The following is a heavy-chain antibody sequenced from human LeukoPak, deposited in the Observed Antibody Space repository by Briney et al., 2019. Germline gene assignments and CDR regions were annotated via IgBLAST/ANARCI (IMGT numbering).Heavy chain of an antibody. Sequence: GGSLRLSCAASGFTVSNYYMSWVRQAPGKGLEWVSVIYSGGDTYYADSVKGRFTISRDNSKNTLYLQMNNLRAEDTAVYYCASGDSSSWTPPFDYWGQGTLVTVSS. D-gene: IGHD6-13*01. J-gene: IGHJ4*02. CDR1: GFTVSNYY. CDR2: IYSGGDT. CDR3: ASGDSSSWTPPFDY. V-gene: IGHV3-66*01.